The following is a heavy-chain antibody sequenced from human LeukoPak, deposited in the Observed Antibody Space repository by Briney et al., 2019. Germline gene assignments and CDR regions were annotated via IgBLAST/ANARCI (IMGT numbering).Heavy chain of an antibody. CDR2: ISGSGGRT. CDR3: AKVPGDYGLFDY. V-gene: IGHV3-23*01. CDR1: GFTFTSYA. D-gene: IGHD4-17*01. J-gene: IGHJ4*02. Sequence: PGGSLRPSCAASGFTFTSYAMSWVRQAPGKGLEWVSAISGSGGRTYYADSVKGRFTISRDNSMNTLYLQMNSLRAEDTAVYYCAKVPGDYGLFDYWGQGALVTVSS.